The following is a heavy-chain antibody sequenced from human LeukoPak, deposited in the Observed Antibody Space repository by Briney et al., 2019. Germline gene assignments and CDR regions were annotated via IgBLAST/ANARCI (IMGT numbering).Heavy chain of an antibody. J-gene: IGHJ6*03. Sequence: ASVKVSCKASGYTFTGYYMHWVRQAPGQGLEWMGCINPNSVGPKYAQKFQGGVTSTRDTPISTAYMELSRLRSDHTAVYYCARSGYSYGIYYYMDVWGKGSTVTVSS. V-gene: IGHV1-2*02. D-gene: IGHD5-18*01. CDR2: INPNSVGP. CDR1: GYTFTGYY. CDR3: ARSGYSYGIYYYMDV.